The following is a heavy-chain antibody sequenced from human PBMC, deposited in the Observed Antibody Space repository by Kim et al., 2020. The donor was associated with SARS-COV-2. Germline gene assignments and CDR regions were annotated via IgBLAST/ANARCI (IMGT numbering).Heavy chain of an antibody. Sequence: SETLSLTCAVYGGSFSGYYWSWIRQPPGKGLEWIGEINHSGSTNYNPSLKSRVTISVDTSKNQFSLKLSSVTAADTAVYYCARGYYYDSRSAGYWGQGTL. D-gene: IGHD3-22*01. CDR3: ARGYYYDSRSAGY. CDR1: GGSFSGYY. CDR2: INHSGST. V-gene: IGHV4-34*01. J-gene: IGHJ4*02.